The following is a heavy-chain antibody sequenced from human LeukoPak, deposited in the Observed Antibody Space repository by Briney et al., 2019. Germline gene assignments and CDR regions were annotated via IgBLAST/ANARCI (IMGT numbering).Heavy chain of an antibody. V-gene: IGHV3-23*01. CDR1: GFTFSSYA. CDR3: AKGQRGFWSGYHFLSDICHMDV. D-gene: IGHD3-3*01. Sequence: GGSLRLSCAASGFTFSSYAMSWVRQAPGKGLEWVSAISGSGGSTYYADSVKGRFTISRDNSKNTLYQQMNSLRAEDTAVYYCAKGQRGFWSGYHFLSDICHMDVWGKGTTVTVSS. J-gene: IGHJ6*03. CDR2: ISGSGGST.